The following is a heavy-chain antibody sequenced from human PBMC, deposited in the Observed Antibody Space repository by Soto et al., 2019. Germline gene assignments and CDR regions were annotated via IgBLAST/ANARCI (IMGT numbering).Heavy chain of an antibody. CDR1: GFTFSAFG. J-gene: IGHJ6*02. Sequence: QMKLVESGGGVVQPGTSLRLSCVASGFTFSAFGMHWVRQAPGKGLEWVAISSYGGSNKYYGDSVQGRFTISRDNSRDTLYLQMNSLRDEDTAVYYCAKGPLRFPXXXXXXXXXXXMDVWGQGTTVTVSS. V-gene: IGHV3-30*18. D-gene: IGHD3-3*01. CDR2: SSYGGSNK. CDR3: AKGPLRFPXXXXXXXXXXXMDV.